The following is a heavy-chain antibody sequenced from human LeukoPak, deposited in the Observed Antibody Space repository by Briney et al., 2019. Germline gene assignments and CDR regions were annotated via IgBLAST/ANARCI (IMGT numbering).Heavy chain of an antibody. J-gene: IGHJ6*03. Sequence: ASVKVSCKASGYTFTSYYMHWVRQAPGQGLEWMGVINPSGGSTSYAQKFQGRVTMTRDTSTSTVYMELSSLRSEDTAVYYCARNSDILTGYTANYYYYYMDVWGKGTTVTISS. CDR2: INPSGGST. CDR1: GYTFTSYY. D-gene: IGHD3-9*01. CDR3: ARNSDILTGYTANYYYYYMDV. V-gene: IGHV1-46*01.